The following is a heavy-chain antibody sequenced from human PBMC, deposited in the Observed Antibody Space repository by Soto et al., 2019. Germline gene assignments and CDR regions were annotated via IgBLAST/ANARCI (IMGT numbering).Heavy chain of an antibody. CDR3: AGVCSASEGVDV. D-gene: IGHD6-19*01. J-gene: IGHJ6*02. CDR2: IKQDGSEK. V-gene: IGHV3-7*04. Sequence: EVQVVESGGGLVQPGGSLRLSCAASGFTFSGHWMTWVRQAPGKGLEWVANIKQDGSEKNYVDSVKGRFTISRDNAENSLDLQMHCLRAEDTGVYCCAGVCSASEGVDVWGQGTTVTVSS. CDR1: GFTFSGHW.